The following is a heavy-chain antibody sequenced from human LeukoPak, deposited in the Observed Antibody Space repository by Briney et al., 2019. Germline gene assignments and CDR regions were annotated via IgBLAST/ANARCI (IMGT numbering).Heavy chain of an antibody. J-gene: IGHJ6*02. V-gene: IGHV3-21*01. CDR2: ISSSSSYI. Sequence: PGGSLRLSCAASGFTFSSYSMNWVRQAPGKGLEWVSSISSSSSYIYYADSVKGRFTISRDNAKNSLYLQMNSLRAEDTAVYYCARDRCSSTSCYKGMDVWGQGTRSPSP. CDR3: ARDRCSSTSCYKGMDV. D-gene: IGHD2-2*02. CDR1: GFTFSSYS.